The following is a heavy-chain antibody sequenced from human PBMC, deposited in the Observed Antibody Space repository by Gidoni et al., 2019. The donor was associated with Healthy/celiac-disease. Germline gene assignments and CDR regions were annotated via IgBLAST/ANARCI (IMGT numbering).Heavy chain of an antibody. CDR3: ARSLHIVVVAGVDGAFDI. D-gene: IGHD2-21*02. Sequence: QVQLVQSGAEVKKPGASVKVSCKASGYTFPSYYMHWVRQAPGQGLEWMGIINPSGGSTSYAQKFQGRVTMTRDTSTSTVYMELSSLRSEDTAVYYCARSLHIVVVAGVDGAFDIWGQGTMVTVSS. CDR2: INPSGGST. J-gene: IGHJ3*02. CDR1: GYTFPSYY. V-gene: IGHV1-46*01.